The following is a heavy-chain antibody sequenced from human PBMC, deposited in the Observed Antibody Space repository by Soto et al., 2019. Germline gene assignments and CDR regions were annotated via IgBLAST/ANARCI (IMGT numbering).Heavy chain of an antibody. J-gene: IGHJ3*02. V-gene: IGHV1-69*02. CDR2: IIPILGIA. D-gene: IGHD2-15*01. CDR3: ARGRVAPWYDAFDI. Sequence: ASVKVSCKASGGTFSSYTISWVRQAPGQGLEWMGRIIPILGIANYAQKLQGRVTITADKSTSTAYKELSSLRSEDTAVYYCARGRVAPWYDAFDIWGQGTMVTVSS. CDR1: GGTFSSYT.